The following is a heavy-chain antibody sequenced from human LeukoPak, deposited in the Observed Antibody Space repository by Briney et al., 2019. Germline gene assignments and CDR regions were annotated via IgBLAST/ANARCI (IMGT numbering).Heavy chain of an antibody. D-gene: IGHD2-8*01. CDR2: ISYDGSNK. CDR1: GFTFSSYA. V-gene: IGHV3-30-3*01. J-gene: IGHJ4*02. Sequence: GGSLRLSCAASGFTFSSYAMHWVRQAPGKGLEWVAVISYDGSNKYYADSVRGRFTISKDNSKNTLYLQMNSLRAEDTAVYYCARAHAYWGQGTLVTVSS. CDR3: ARAHAY.